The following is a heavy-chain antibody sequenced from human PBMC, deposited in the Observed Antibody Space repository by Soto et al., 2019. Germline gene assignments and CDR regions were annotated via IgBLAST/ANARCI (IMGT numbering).Heavy chain of an antibody. CDR1: GFTFSNYW. Sequence: EVQLVESGGGLVQPGGSLRLSCAASGFTFSNYWMSWVRQAPGKGLEWVANIKGDGSEKYYVDSMKGRFTISRDNAENSLYLQLNSLRVEDTALYYCARDSRRVGATSDLDYWGQGTLVTFSS. CDR3: ARDSRRVGATSDLDY. J-gene: IGHJ4*02. V-gene: IGHV3-7*01. D-gene: IGHD1-26*01. CDR2: IKGDGSEK.